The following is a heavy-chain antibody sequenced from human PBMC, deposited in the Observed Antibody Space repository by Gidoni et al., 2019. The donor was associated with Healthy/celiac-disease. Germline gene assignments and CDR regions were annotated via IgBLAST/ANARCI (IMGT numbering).Heavy chain of an antibody. CDR3: ARDVVVVTAYYYYYYGMDV. CDR1: GFTFISYS. D-gene: IGHD2-21*02. Sequence: EVQLVESGGGLVQPGGSLRLSCAASGFTFISYSMNWVRQAPGKGLEWVSYISSSSSTIYYADSVKGRFTISRDNAKNSLYLQMNSLRDEDTAVYYCARDVVVVTAYYYYYYGMDVWGQGTTVTVSS. CDR2: ISSSSSTI. V-gene: IGHV3-48*02. J-gene: IGHJ6*02.